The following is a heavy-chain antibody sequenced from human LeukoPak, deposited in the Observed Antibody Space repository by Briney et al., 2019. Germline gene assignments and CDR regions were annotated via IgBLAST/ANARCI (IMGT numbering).Heavy chain of an antibody. CDR3: TTQWVRYDILTGYYHGPLDDY. V-gene: IGHV1-46*01. CDR1: GYTFTSYY. CDR2: INPSGGST. D-gene: IGHD3-9*01. J-gene: IGHJ4*02. Sequence: ASVKVFCKASGYTFTSYYMHWVRQAPGQGLEWMGIINPSGGSTSYAQKFQGRVTMTRDTSTSTVYMELSSLRSEDTAVYYCTTQWVRYDILTGYYHGPLDDYWGQGTLVTVSS.